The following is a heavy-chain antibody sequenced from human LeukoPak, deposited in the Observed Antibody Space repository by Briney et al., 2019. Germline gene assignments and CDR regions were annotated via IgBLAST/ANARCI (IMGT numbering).Heavy chain of an antibody. D-gene: IGHD4-17*01. CDR1: GFTFSSYA. Sequence: GGSLRLSCAASGFTFSSYAMSWGRQAPGKGLEGVSAISGSGGSTYYADSVKGRFTISRDNSKNTLYLQMNSLRAEDTAVYYCGYGDYYYYGMDVWGQGTTVTVSS. V-gene: IGHV3-23*01. J-gene: IGHJ6*02. CDR3: GYGDYYYYGMDV. CDR2: ISGSGGST.